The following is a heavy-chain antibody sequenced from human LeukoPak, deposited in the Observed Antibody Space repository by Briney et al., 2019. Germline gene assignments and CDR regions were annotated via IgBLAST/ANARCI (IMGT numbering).Heavy chain of an antibody. CDR3: ARGLWYYGSGSNMDV. CDR2: INSDGSST. D-gene: IGHD3-10*01. Sequence: GGSLRLSCAASGFTFSSYWMHWVRQAPGKGLVWVSRINSDGSSTTYADSVKGRFTISRDNAKNTLYLQMNSLKTEDTAVYYCARGLWYYGSGSNMDVWGKGTTVTISS. CDR1: GFTFSSYW. J-gene: IGHJ6*03. V-gene: IGHV3-74*01.